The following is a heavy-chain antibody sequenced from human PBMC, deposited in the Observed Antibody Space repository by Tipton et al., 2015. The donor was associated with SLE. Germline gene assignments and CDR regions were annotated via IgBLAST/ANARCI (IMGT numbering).Heavy chain of an antibody. J-gene: IGHJ4*02. Sequence: LRLSCTVSGDTIDGNTYFWDWIRQPPGKGLMLIGSISYSGATSYNPSLKSRVTISVDTSKNQFSLSLISVTAADTALYYCARVLTGSCFDNWGQGTLVTVSS. V-gene: IGHV4-39*07. CDR2: ISYSGAT. CDR3: ARVLTGSCFDN. CDR1: GDTIDGNTYF. D-gene: IGHD7-27*01.